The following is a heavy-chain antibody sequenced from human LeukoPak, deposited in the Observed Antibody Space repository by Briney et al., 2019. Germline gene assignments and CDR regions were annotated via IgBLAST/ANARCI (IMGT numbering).Heavy chain of an antibody. J-gene: IGHJ6*02. CDR3: ARDPPRITGFYGMDV. CDR2: INPNSGGT. V-gene: IGHV1-2*02. CDR1: GYTFTGYY. Sequence: ASVKVSCKASGYTFTGYYMHWVRQAPGQGLEWMGWINPNSGGTNYAQKFQGRVTMTRDTSISTAYMELSRLRSDDTAVYYCARDPPRITGFYGMDVWGQGTTVTVSS. D-gene: IGHD1-20*01.